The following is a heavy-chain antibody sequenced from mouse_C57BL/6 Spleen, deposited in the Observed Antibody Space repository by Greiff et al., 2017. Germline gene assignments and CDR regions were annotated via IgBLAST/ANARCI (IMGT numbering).Heavy chain of an antibody. CDR3: ARDRVYYYGSREDAMDY. CDR2: IAPSDSNT. CDR1: GYTFTSYW. Sequence: QVQLQQPGAELVKPGASVKLSCKASGYTFTSYWMQWVKQRPGEGLEWIGEIAPSDSNTNYNQKFKGKATVTVDTSTSTAYMQISSLTSEDSAVYYCARDRVYYYGSREDAMDYWGQGTSVTVSS. J-gene: IGHJ4*01. V-gene: IGHV1-50*01. D-gene: IGHD1-1*01.